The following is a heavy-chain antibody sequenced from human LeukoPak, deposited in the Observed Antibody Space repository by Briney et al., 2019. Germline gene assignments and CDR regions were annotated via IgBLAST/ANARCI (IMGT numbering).Heavy chain of an antibody. Sequence: PGGSLRLSCAASGFTFSSYWVHWVRQAPGKGLVWVSHISSDGSTTNYADSVKGRFTISRDNAKNTLFLQMNSLRAEDTAVYYCAKDIEEGYNWNYDLDYWGQGTLVTVSS. CDR3: AKDIEEGYNWNYDLDY. J-gene: IGHJ4*02. CDR2: ISSDGSTT. CDR1: GFTFSSYW. D-gene: IGHD1-7*01. V-gene: IGHV3-74*01.